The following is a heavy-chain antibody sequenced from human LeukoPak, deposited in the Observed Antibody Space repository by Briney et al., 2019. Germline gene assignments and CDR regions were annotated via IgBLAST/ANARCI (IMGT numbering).Heavy chain of an antibody. V-gene: IGHV3-30*03. Sequence: GGSLRLSCAASGFTFSDYGMHWVRQAPGKGLEWVTVISYDGSKKYYGNSVKGRFTVSRDNSKNTLLLEMNSLRVEDTAVYYCARGPSVARAWLDPWGQGTLVTVSS. J-gene: IGHJ5*02. CDR3: ARGPSVARAWLDP. D-gene: IGHD5/OR15-5a*01. CDR2: ISYDGSKK. CDR1: GFTFSDYG.